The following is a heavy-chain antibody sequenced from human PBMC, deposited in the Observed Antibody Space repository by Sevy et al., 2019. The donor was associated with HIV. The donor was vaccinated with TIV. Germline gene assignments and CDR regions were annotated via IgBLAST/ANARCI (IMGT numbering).Heavy chain of an antibody. CDR1: GFTFSSYG. CDR2: IRYDGSNK. J-gene: IGHJ6*02. Sequence: GGSLRLSCAASGFTFSSYGMHWVRQAPGKGLEWVAFIRYDGSNKYYADSVKGRFTISRDNSKNTLYLQMNSLRAEDTAVYYGAKQGGGFPSGMDVWGQGTTVTVSS. D-gene: IGHD3-16*01. V-gene: IGHV3-30*02. CDR3: AKQGGGFPSGMDV.